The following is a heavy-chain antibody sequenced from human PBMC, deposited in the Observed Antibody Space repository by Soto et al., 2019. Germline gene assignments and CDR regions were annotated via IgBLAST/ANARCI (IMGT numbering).Heavy chain of an antibody. V-gene: IGHV5-51*01. CDR1: VYTFTYYW. J-gene: IGHJ4*02. CDR3: ARQHPLDSSAWSN. CDR2: IYAGDSDT. D-gene: IGHD3-22*01. Sequence: ALKISCNCSVYTFTYYWIGWVRQMPGKGLEWMGTIYAGDSDTGYSPAFEGQVTMSVDKSISTAYLYWSSLKASDTAIYYCARQHPLDSSAWSNWGQGTLVTVSS.